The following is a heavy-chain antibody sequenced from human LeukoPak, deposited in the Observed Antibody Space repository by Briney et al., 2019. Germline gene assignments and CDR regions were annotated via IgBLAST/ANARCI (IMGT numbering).Heavy chain of an antibody. CDR2: LKSRTEGEKT. D-gene: IGHD2-2*01. CDR1: GFTFSHAW. J-gene: IGHJ6*02. V-gene: IGHV3-15*01. CDR3: ATSFIPATVSKYNYGLDV. Sequence: SGGSLTLSCAASGFTFSHAWMNWVRQATGKGLEWGGRLKSRTEGEKTNYAAPVKGRFTISRDDSKDTLYLQMNSLKTEDTAVYYCATSFIPATVSKYNYGLDVWGQGTAVTVS.